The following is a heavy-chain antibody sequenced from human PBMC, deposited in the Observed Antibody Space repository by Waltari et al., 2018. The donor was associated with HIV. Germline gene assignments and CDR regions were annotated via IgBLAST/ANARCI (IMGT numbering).Heavy chain of an antibody. J-gene: IGHJ2*01. V-gene: IGHV3-11*04. CDR1: GFSFRDYY. CDR2: MNTTGTSI. CDR3: ARESQPRLAYWYFDL. D-gene: IGHD1-1*01. Sequence: QVQLVESGGGLVKPGGSLRLSCAASGFSFRDYYMTWIRQVRGQGVEWLSYMNTTGTSIYVADAVKGRFSIARDNTKNSLFLQINSLRREDTAFYYCARESQPRLAYWYFDLWGRGTRVTVSS.